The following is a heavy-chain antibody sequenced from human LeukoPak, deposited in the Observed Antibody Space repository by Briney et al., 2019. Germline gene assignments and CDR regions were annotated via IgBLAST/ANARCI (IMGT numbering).Heavy chain of an antibody. D-gene: IGHD6-19*01. CDR3: ARGRLAVAGFDY. Sequence: GGSPRLSCVASGFTFSRHGMNWVRQAPGRGLEWVSAISGSGGSTYYADSVKGRFTASRDNSKDTLFLQMNSLRAEDTAVYYCARGRLAVAGFDYWGQGTLVTVSS. CDR1: GFTFSRHG. J-gene: IGHJ4*02. CDR2: ISGSGGST. V-gene: IGHV3-23*01.